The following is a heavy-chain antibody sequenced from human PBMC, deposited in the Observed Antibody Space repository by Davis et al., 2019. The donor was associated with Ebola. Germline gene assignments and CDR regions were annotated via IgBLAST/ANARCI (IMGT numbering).Heavy chain of an antibody. CDR1: GGSVSSGSHY. J-gene: IGHJ5*02. Sequence: PSETLSLTCTVSGGSVSSGSHYWSWIRQPPGKGLEWIGYIYYTGSTNYNHSLKSRVTISVDKSQNQLSLKLSSVTAADTAIYYCARDHHGFDPWGQGTLVTVSS. CDR2: IYYTGST. V-gene: IGHV4-61*01. CDR3: ARDHHGFDP.